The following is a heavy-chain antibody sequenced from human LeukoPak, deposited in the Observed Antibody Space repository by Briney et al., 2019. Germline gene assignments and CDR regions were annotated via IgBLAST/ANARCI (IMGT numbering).Heavy chain of an antibody. D-gene: IGHD1-26*01. J-gene: IGHJ4*02. V-gene: IGHV1-8*01. Sequence: GASVKVSCKASGYTFTSYDINWVRQATGQGLEWMGWMNPNSGNTGYAQKFQGRVTMTRNTSISTAYMELSSLRSEDTAVYYCARAAPFDGSYQEDYWGQGTLVTVSS. CDR1: GYTFTSYD. CDR2: MNPNSGNT. CDR3: ARAAPFDGSYQEDY.